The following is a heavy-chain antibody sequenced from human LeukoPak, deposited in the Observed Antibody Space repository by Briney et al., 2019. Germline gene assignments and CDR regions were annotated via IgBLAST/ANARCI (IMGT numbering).Heavy chain of an antibody. CDR1: GYSFTDHW. CDR3: ARTYGGTSYSCFDP. D-gene: IGHD1-26*01. V-gene: IGHV5-51*01. J-gene: IGHJ5*02. Sequence: GESLKISCKGSGYSFTDHWIVWVRQMPGKGLEWMGVIYPGDSDARYSPSFQGQVTISADKSISTAYLQWSSLKASDTAMYYCARTYGGTSYSCFDPWGQGTLVTVSS. CDR2: IYPGDSDA.